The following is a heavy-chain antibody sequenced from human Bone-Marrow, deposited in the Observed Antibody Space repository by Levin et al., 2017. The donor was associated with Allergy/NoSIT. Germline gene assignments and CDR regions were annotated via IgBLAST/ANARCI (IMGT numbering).Heavy chain of an antibody. CDR1: GLTLSDHY. CDR3: ARGYYDGYFDY. J-gene: IGHJ4*02. V-gene: IGHV3-72*01. CDR2: TRNKANSYTT. D-gene: IGHD3-22*01. Sequence: GGSLRLSCAASGLTLSDHYMDWVRQAPGKGLEWVGRTRNKANSYTTEYAASVKGRFSISRDDSKNSLFLQMNSLKSEDTAVYYCARGYYDGYFDYWGQGTLVTVSS.